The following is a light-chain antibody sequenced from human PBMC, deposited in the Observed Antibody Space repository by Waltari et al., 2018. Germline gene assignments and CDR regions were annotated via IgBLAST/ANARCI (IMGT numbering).Light chain of an antibody. CDR1: QDILYNSNNKNY. J-gene: IGKJ4*01. V-gene: IGKV4-1*01. Sequence: DIVMTQSPGSLVVSLGERATINCKSGQDILYNSNNKNYLAWYQHKPGQSPKLLFYWASTRASGVPDRFSGSGSGTDFILTISRVQAEDVAIYYCQQYYKTPSFGGGTKVE. CDR3: QQYYKTPS. CDR2: WAS.